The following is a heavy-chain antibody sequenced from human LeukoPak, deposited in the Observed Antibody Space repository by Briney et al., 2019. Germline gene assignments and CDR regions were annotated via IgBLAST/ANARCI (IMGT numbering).Heavy chain of an antibody. Sequence: ASVKVSCKESGYTFTSYYMHWVRQAPGQGLEWMGIINPSGGSTSYAQKFQGRVTMTRDTSTSTVYMELSSLRSEDTAVYYCARDQGIVVVTDAFDIWGQGTMVTVSS. CDR1: GYTFTSYY. J-gene: IGHJ3*02. D-gene: IGHD3-22*01. V-gene: IGHV1-46*01. CDR3: ARDQGIVVVTDAFDI. CDR2: INPSGGST.